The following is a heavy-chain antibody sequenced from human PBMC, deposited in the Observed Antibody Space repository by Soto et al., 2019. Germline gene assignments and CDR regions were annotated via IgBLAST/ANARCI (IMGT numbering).Heavy chain of an antibody. J-gene: IGHJ3*02. D-gene: IGHD3-22*01. V-gene: IGHV1-58*01. CDR2: IVVGSGNT. CDR1: GFTFTSPA. CDR3: AAGAYYDSSGYYLGAFDI. Sequence: SVKVSCKASGFTFTSPAVQWVRQARGQRLEWMGWIVVGSGNTNYAQKFQERVTITRDMSTSTAYMELSSLSSEDTAVYYCAAGAYYDSSGYYLGAFDIWVQGTMVTVS.